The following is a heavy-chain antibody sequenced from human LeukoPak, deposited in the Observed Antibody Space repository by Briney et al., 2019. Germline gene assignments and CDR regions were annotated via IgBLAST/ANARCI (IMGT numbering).Heavy chain of an antibody. CDR1: GFTFDDYG. CDR3: AGLGFGELLSPHYYYYYYMDV. Sequence: PGGSLRISCVDTGFTFDDYGMSLFRQAPWNLLELFSGLKWNCGSTGYADSVKGRFIISRDNAKNSLFLQMNSLGAEDTALYYCAGLGFGELLSPHYYYYYYMDVWGKGTTVTVSS. J-gene: IGHJ6*03. D-gene: IGHD3-10*01. V-gene: IGHV3-20*04. CDR2: LKWNCGST.